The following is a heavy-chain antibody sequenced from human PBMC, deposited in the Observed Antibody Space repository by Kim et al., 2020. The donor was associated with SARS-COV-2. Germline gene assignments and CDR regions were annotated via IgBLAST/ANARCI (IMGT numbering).Heavy chain of an antibody. V-gene: IGHV4-39*01. CDR2: IYYSGSS. CDR1: DDSINTNSYY. D-gene: IGHD5-18*01. J-gene: IGHJ6*02. Sequence: SETLSHTCSVSDDSINTNSYYWGWVRQPPGKGLEWIATIYYSGSSHYNPSLKSRVLVFLDTSRKQVSLRLRSVTVADTAIYYCAKFGPVDGDGYNYFAVDVWGQGTTVTVSS. CDR3: AKFGPVDGDGYNYFAVDV.